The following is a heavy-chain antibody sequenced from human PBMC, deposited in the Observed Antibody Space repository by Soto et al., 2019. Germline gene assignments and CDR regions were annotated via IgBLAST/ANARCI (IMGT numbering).Heavy chain of an antibody. CDR2: INAGNGNT. CDR3: ARGPVRNRFDP. CDR1: GYTFTSYA. V-gene: IGHV1-3*01. Sequence: ASVMVSCNASGYTFTSYAMHWVRQAPGQRLEWMGWINAGNGNTKYSQKFQGRVTITRDTSASTAYMELSSLRSEDTAVYYCARGPVRNRFDPWGQGTLVTSPQ. D-gene: IGHD3-10*01. J-gene: IGHJ5*02.